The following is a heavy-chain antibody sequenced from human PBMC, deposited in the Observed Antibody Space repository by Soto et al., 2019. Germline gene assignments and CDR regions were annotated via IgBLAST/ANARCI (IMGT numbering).Heavy chain of an antibody. Sequence: PGGSLRLSCAASGFTFSDYSLHWVRHAPCKGLASVASISYEGSNTYYADSVKGPFTISRDEPKNTLYLQMSGLRVEDTDVYICARPINMIPVNDPFDVWGQGIMVAVSS. D-gene: IGHD3-22*01. J-gene: IGHJ3*01. CDR1: GFTFSDYS. CDR3: ARPINMIPVNDPFDV. CDR2: ISYEGSNT. V-gene: IGHV3-30*04.